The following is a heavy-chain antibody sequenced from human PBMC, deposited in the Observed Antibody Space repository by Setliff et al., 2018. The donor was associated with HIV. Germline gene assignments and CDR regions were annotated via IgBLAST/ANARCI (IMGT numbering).Heavy chain of an antibody. Sequence: KPSETLSLTCAVSGYSISSGYYWGWIRQPPGKGLEWIGSIYHSGSTYYNPSLKSRVTISVDTSKNQFSLKLSSVTAADTAVYYCARGRYSGSYGYWGQGTLVTVSS. V-gene: IGHV4-38-2*01. CDR1: GYSISSGYY. D-gene: IGHD1-26*01. CDR3: ARGRYSGSYGY. J-gene: IGHJ4*02. CDR2: IYHSGST.